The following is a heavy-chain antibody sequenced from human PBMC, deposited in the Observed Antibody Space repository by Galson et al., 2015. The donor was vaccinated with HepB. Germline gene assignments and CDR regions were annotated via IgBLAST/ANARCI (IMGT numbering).Heavy chain of an antibody. CDR2: IWYDGSNK. J-gene: IGHJ6*02. V-gene: IGHV3-33*01. Sequence: SLRLSCAASGFTFSSYGMHRVRQAPGKGLEWVAVIWYDGSNKYYADSVKGRFTISRDNSKNMLYLQMNSLRAEDTAVYYCARDHYALKDYGMDVWGQGTTVTVSS. CDR3: ARDHYALKDYGMDV. CDR1: GFTFSSYG. D-gene: IGHD4-17*01.